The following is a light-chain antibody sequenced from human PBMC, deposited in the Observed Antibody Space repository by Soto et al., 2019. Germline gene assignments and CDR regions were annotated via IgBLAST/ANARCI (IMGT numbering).Light chain of an antibody. CDR2: AAS. CDR3: QQSYRAPYT. V-gene: IGKV1-39*01. J-gene: IGKJ2*01. Sequence: IQLTQSPSSLSTSVGDSVTITCRASQSISNFLNWYQHKPGKAPDLLIYAASTLFSGVPSRFRGSGSGTDFTLTITSLQPEDFATYYCQQSYRAPYTSGQGTKLEIK. CDR1: QSISNF.